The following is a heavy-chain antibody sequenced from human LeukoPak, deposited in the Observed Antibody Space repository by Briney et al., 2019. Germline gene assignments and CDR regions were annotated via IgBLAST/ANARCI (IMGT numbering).Heavy chain of an antibody. J-gene: IGHJ4*02. Sequence: SVKVPCKASAGTFSSYAISWVRQAPGHGLEWMGRIIPIFGTANYAQKFQGRVPITTDESTSTAYMELSSLRSEDTAVYYCAAGLSKHPGEGYYFDYWGQGTLVTVSS. CDR2: IIPIFGTA. D-gene: IGHD3-16*01. CDR3: AAGLSKHPGEGYYFDY. CDR1: AGTFSSYA. V-gene: IGHV1-69*05.